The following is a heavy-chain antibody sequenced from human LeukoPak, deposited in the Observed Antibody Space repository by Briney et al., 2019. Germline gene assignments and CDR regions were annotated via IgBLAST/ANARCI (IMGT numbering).Heavy chain of an antibody. Sequence: KASETLSLTCAVYGGSFSGYYWSWIRQPQGKGLEWIGEINHSGSTNYNPSLKSRVTISVDTSKNQFSLKLSSVTAADTAVYCCARRRGDLIVGTTTTYFDYWGQGTLFTVSS. J-gene: IGHJ4*02. D-gene: IGHD1-26*01. V-gene: IGHV4-34*01. CDR2: INHSGST. CDR1: GGSFSGYY. CDR3: ARRRGDLIVGTTTTYFDY.